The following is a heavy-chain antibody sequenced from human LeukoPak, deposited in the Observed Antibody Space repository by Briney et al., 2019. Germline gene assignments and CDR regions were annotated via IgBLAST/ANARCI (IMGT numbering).Heavy chain of an antibody. V-gene: IGHV1-69*13. CDR3: ARWAGYCSITNCYTAFDF. CDR1: GGTFSNYA. J-gene: IGHJ4*02. CDR2: ITPIFGTA. D-gene: IGHD2-2*02. Sequence: SVKVSCKASGGTFSNYAINWVRQAPVQGLEWVGGITPIFGTANYAQRFQGRVTITADESTITAYMELSSLRSEDTAVYYCARWAGYCSITNCYTAFDFWGQGTLVTVSS.